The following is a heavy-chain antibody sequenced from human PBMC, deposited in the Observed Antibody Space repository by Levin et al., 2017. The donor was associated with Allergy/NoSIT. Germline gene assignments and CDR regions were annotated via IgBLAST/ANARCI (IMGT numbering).Heavy chain of an antibody. CDR1: GFIFSDHY. V-gene: IGHV3-72*01. Sequence: LPGGSLRLSCTASGFIFSDHYMDWVRQAPGQGLEWVARIRNKAATYSTVYAASVKVRFSISRDDSKNSLYLQMNSLKVEDSAVYYCVRGQRFSGDSVNFDSWGQGTLVTVSS. CDR2: IRNKAATYST. J-gene: IGHJ4*02. D-gene: IGHD1-26*01. CDR3: VRGQRFSGDSVNFDS.